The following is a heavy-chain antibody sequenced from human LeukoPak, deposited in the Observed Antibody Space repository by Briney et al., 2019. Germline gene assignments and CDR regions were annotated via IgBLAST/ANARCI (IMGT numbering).Heavy chain of an antibody. CDR2: IRYDGSNK. CDR1: GFSFSSYG. CDR3: AKKSKSIAAAGIPANYYYYYMDV. V-gene: IGHV3-30*02. J-gene: IGHJ6*03. D-gene: IGHD6-13*01. Sequence: GSLRLSCAAAGFSFSSYGMHWVRQAPGKGLEWVAFIRYDGSNKYYADSVKGRFTISRDNSKNTLYLQMNSLRTEDTAVYYCAKKSKSIAAAGIPANYYYYYMDVWGKGTTVTISS.